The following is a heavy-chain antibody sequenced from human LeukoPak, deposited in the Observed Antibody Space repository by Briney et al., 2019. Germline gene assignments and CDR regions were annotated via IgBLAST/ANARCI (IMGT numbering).Heavy chain of an antibody. CDR1: GGSVSSGSYY. Sequence: SETLSLTCTVSGGSVSSGSYYWSWIRQPPGKGLESIGYIYYSGSTNYNPSLKSRVTISVDTSKNQFSLKLSSVTAADTAVYYCARTIGDIVVVPAGYYFDYWGQGTLVTVSS. CDR2: IYYSGST. J-gene: IGHJ4*02. D-gene: IGHD2-2*01. V-gene: IGHV4-61*01. CDR3: ARTIGDIVVVPAGYYFDY.